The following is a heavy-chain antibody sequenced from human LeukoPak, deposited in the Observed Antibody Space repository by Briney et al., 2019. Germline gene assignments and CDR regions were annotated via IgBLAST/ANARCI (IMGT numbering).Heavy chain of an antibody. J-gene: IGHJ5*01. CDR1: GYTFTDSY. Sequence: ASVKVSCKASGYTFTDSYVHRVRQAPGQGLEWMGIINPSGGSTTYAQKFQGRVTMTRDTSTSTVYMDLSSLRSEDTAVYYCARERSIAARHFVSWGQGTLVTVSS. V-gene: IGHV1-46*01. CDR3: ARERSIAARHFVS. CDR2: INPSGGST. D-gene: IGHD6-6*01.